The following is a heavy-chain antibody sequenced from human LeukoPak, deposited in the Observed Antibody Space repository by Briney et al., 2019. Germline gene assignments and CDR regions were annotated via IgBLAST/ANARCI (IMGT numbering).Heavy chain of an antibody. CDR3: AREDGITIFGVVDKTLSGGQY. Sequence: ASVKVSCKASGYTFTSYYMHWVRQAPGQGLEWVGIINPSGGSTSYAQKFQGRVTMTRDTSTSTVYMELSSLRSEDTAVYYCAREDGITIFGVVDKTLSGGQYWGQGTLVTVSS. CDR2: INPSGGST. D-gene: IGHD3-3*01. J-gene: IGHJ4*02. CDR1: GYTFTSYY. V-gene: IGHV1-46*01.